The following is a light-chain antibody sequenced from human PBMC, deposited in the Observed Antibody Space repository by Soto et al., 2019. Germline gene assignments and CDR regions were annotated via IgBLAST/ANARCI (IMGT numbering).Light chain of an antibody. Sequence: EIVLTQSPGPLSLSPGERATLSCRASQSVSGRYLAWYQQKPGQAPRLLIYGASSRPTGIPDRFSGSGSGTDFTLTISRLQPEELAVYFLQQYGSSPRTFGQGTKVEIK. V-gene: IGKV3-20*01. J-gene: IGKJ1*01. CDR1: QSVSGRY. CDR2: GAS. CDR3: QQYGSSPRT.